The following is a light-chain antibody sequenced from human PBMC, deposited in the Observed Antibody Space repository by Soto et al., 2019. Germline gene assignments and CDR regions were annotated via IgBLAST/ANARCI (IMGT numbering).Light chain of an antibody. CDR3: AGWDDSLNGWV. CDR2: SDS. Sequence: QPVLTQPPSASGTPGQRVTISCSGSSSNIGTNTINWYQHLPGTAPKLLIYSDSQRPSGVPDRFSGSKSGTSASLVISGLQSKDEAHYYCAGWDDSLNGWVFGGGTKLTVL. J-gene: IGLJ3*02. V-gene: IGLV1-44*01. CDR1: SSNIGTNT.